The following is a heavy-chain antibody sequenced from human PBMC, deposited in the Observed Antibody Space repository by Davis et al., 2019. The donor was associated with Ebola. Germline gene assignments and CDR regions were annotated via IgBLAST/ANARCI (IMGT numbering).Heavy chain of an antibody. J-gene: IGHJ4*02. V-gene: IGHV3-9*01. CDR1: GFTFDDYA. CDR3: ARDGSSSWYEYYFDY. D-gene: IGHD6-13*01. CDR2: ISCSSGSI. Sequence: SLKISCAASGFTFDDYAMHWVRQAPGKGLEWVSGISCSSGSIGYADSVKGRFTISSDNAKNSLYLQMNSLRAEDTDVYYCARDGSSSWYEYYFDYWGQGTLVTVSS.